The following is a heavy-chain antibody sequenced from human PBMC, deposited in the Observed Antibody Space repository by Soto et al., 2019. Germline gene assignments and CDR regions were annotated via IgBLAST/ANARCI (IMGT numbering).Heavy chain of an antibody. V-gene: IGHV1-18*01. D-gene: IGHD2-2*01. CDR3: ARNVPATDIPALDY. Sequence: ASVKVSCKASGYTFTSYGISWVRQAPGQGLEWMGWISAYNGNTNYAQKLQGRVTMTTDTSTSTAYMELRSLRSDDTAVYYCARNVPATDIPALDYWGQGTLVTVSS. CDR2: ISAYNGNT. CDR1: GYTFTSYG. J-gene: IGHJ4*02.